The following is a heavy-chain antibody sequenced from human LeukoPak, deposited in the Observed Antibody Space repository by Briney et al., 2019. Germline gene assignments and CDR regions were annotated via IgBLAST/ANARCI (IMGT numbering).Heavy chain of an antibody. D-gene: IGHD2-21*02. CDR3: AIVLGSGDHGLLV. V-gene: IGHV3-48*01. CDR2: ISRTGTTI. Sequence: LSGGSLRLSCAASGFTFNYYTMNWVRQAPGKGREWISYISRTGTTIYYADSVKGRFTISRDNAKNSLYLQMNSLRSEDTGLYFCAIVLGSGDHGLLVWGQGTLLTVSS. CDR1: GFTFNYYT. J-gene: IGHJ4*02.